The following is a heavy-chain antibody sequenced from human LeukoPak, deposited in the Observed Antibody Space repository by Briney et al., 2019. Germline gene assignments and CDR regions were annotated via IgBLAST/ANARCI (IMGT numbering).Heavy chain of an antibody. Sequence: SETLSLTCTVSGGSISSYYWSWIRQPPGKGLEWIGYIYYSGSTNYNPSLKSRVTISVDTSKNQFSLKLSSVTAADTAVYYCARAGGSGWYFNYYYYMDVWGKGTTVTISS. CDR2: IYYSGST. D-gene: IGHD6-19*01. J-gene: IGHJ6*03. CDR3: ARAGGSGWYFNYYYYMDV. CDR1: GGSISSYY. V-gene: IGHV4-59*01.